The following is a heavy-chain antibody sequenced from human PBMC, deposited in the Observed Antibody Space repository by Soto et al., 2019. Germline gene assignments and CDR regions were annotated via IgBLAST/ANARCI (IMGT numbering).Heavy chain of an antibody. CDR2: IYYSGST. D-gene: IGHD3-10*01. CDR3: ARLTRELLWFGESPCWFDP. V-gene: IGHV4-39*01. J-gene: IGHJ5*02. CDR1: GGSISSSSYY. Sequence: PSETLSLTCTVSGGSISSSSYYWGWIRQPPGKGLEWIGSIYYSGSTYYNPSLKSRVTISVDTSKNQFSLKLSSVTAADTAVYYCARLTRELLWFGESPCWFDPWGQGTLVTVSS.